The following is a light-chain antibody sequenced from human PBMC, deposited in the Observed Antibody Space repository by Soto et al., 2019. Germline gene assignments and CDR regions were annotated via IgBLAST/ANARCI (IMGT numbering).Light chain of an antibody. CDR2: AAS. J-gene: IGKJ5*01. CDR3: QQSYSTPIT. CDR1: QTIGAN. Sequence: DIQMTQSPSSLSASVGDRVTITCRASQTIGANLKWYQQKPGKAPMLLIYAASNLQGGVPSRFSGSGSGTDFTLTINSLQPEDFATYYCQQSYSTPITFGQGTRLEIK. V-gene: IGKV1-39*01.